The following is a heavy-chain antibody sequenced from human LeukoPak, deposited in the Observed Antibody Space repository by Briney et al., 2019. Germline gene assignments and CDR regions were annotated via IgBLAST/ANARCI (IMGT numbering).Heavy chain of an antibody. CDR2: IYYSGST. Sequence: SETLSLTCTVSGGSISSYYWSWIRQPPGKGLEWIGYIYYSGSTSYNPSLKSRVTISVDTSKNQFSLKLSSVTAADTAVYYCARHESGYDSRFGYWGQGTLVTVSS. V-gene: IGHV4-59*08. CDR1: GGSISSYY. D-gene: IGHD5-12*01. J-gene: IGHJ4*02. CDR3: ARHESGYDSRFGY.